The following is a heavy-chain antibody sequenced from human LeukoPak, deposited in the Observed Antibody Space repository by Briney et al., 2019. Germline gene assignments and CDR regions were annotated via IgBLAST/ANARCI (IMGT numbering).Heavy chain of an antibody. CDR2: ISGNRKYV. V-gene: IGHV3-11*03. J-gene: IGHJ4*02. CDR3: AQQVGYCSSGSCYFTY. D-gene: IGHD2-15*01. CDR1: GFSFSDCY. Sequence: PGGSLRLSCAASGFSFSDCYMNWIRQAPGKGLEWVSHISGNRKYVSHADSVKGRFTISRDKSKNTLSLQMNSLRAEDTAVYYCAQQVGYCSSGSCYFTYWGQGTLVTVSS.